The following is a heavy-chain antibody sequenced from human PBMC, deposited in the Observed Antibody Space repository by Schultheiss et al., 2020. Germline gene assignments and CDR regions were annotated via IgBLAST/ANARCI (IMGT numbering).Heavy chain of an antibody. J-gene: IGHJ6*02. D-gene: IGHD2-21*01. CDR1: GGTFSSYA. CDR3: ARAVVVISRIHYYYGMDV. Sequence: SVKVSCKASGGTFSSYAISWVRQAPGQGLEWMGGIIPIFGTANYAQKFQGRVTITADESTSTAYMELSSLRSEDTAVYYCARAVVVISRIHYYYGMDVWGQGTTVTVSS. CDR2: IIPIFGTA. V-gene: IGHV1-69*13.